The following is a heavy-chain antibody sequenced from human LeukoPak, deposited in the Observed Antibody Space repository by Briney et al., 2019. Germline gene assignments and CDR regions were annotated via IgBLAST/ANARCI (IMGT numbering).Heavy chain of an antibody. Sequence: GGSLRLSCAASGFTFSSYSMNWVRQAPGKGLECVSSISSSSSYIYYADSVKGRFTISRDNAKNSLYLQMNSLRAEDTAVYYCARSHSYGSGMYYFDYWGQGTLVTVSS. CDR3: ARSHSYGSGMYYFDY. CDR1: GFTFSSYS. D-gene: IGHD3-10*01. CDR2: ISSSSSYI. J-gene: IGHJ4*02. V-gene: IGHV3-21*01.